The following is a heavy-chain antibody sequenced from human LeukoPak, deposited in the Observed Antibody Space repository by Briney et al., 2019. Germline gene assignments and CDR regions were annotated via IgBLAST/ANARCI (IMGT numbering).Heavy chain of an antibody. D-gene: IGHD6-13*01. Sequence: GGSLRLSCAASGFTFNYYAMSWVRQAPGKGLEWVSGISGSGGSTYYADSVKGRFTISRDNSKNTVYLQMNSLRAEDTAVYYCAKTPRGEYSSSWYFHYWGQGSLVTVSS. CDR2: ISGSGGST. CDR3: AKTPRGEYSSSWYFHY. CDR1: GFTFNYYA. V-gene: IGHV3-23*01. J-gene: IGHJ4*02.